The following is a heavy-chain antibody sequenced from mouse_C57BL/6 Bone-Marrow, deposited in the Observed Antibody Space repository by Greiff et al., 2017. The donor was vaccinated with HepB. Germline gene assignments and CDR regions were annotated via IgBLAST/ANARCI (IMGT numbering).Heavy chain of an antibody. V-gene: IGHV5-4*01. J-gene: IGHJ1*03. D-gene: IGHD1-1*01. CDR2: ISDGGSYT. Sequence: EVHLVESGGGLVKPGGSLKLSCAASGFTFSSYAMSWVRQTPEKRLEWVATISDGGSYTYYPDNVKGRFTISRDNAKNNLYLQMSHLKSEDTAMYYCATTVVGWYFDVWGTGTTVTVSS. CDR1: GFTFSSYA. CDR3: ATTVVGWYFDV.